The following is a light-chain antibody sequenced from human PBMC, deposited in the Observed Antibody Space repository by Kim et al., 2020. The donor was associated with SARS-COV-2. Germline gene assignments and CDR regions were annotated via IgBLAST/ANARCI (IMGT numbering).Light chain of an antibody. CDR2: EAS. CDR1: ENISNW. V-gene: IGKV1-5*03. CDR3: QQDNGH. Sequence: GDRVTITCRASENISNWLAWYQQKPGKAPKVLIYEASTLRSGVPSRFSGSGSGTEFTLTISSLQPDDSASYYCQQDNGHFGQGTKLEI. J-gene: IGKJ2*01.